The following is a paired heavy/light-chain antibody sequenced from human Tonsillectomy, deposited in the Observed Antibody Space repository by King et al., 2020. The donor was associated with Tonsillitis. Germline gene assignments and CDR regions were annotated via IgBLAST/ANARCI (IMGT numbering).Light chain of an antibody. J-gene: IGLJ2*01. CDR2: EVS. Sequence: QSALTQPASVSGSPGQSITISCTGTSSDVGGYKYVSWYQQHPGKAPKLLIYEVSNRPSGVSNRFSGSKSGNTASLTISGLQAEDEADYYCSSYTSSIVFGGGTKLTVL. V-gene: IGLV2-14*01. CDR1: SSDVGGYKY. CDR3: SSYTSSIV.
Heavy chain of an antibody. CDR1: GGSISSYY. V-gene: IGHV4-59*01. Sequence: QVQLQESGPGLVKPSETLSLTCTVSGGSISSYYWSWIRQPPGKGLEWIGYIYHSGSTNYNPSLKSRVTISADTSKNQFSLKLSSVTAADTALYYCARLTGTTDCSGGSCYLYADYGMDVWGQGTTVTVSS. CDR3: ARLTGTTDCSGGSCYLYADYGMDV. D-gene: IGHD2-15*01. J-gene: IGHJ6*02. CDR2: IYHSGST.